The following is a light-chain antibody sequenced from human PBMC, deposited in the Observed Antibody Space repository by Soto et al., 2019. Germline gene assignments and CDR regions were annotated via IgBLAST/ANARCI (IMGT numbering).Light chain of an antibody. Sequence: SVLTQPPAGSAAPGRKVTIPCSGSTSSIGNNYVCWYQQVPGTAPKLLIYENNKRPSGIPDRFSGSKSGTSATLGITGLQTGDEADYYCGTWDSSLNTDVFGTGTKVTVL. CDR1: TSSIGNNY. V-gene: IGLV1-51*02. J-gene: IGLJ1*01. CDR2: ENN. CDR3: GTWDSSLNTDV.